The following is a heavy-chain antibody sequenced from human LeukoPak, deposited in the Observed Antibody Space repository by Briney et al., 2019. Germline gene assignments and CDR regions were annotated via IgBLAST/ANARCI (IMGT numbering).Heavy chain of an antibody. CDR3: AIHDSSSWPAGDY. J-gene: IGHJ4*02. CDR1: GGSISSSSYY. D-gene: IGHD6-13*01. CDR2: IYYSGST. Sequence: SETLSLTCTVSGGSISSSSYYWGWIRQPPGKGLEWIGSIYYSGSTYYNPSLKSRVTISVDTSKNQFSLKLSSVTAADTAVYYCAIHDSSSWPAGDYWGQGTLVTVSS. V-gene: IGHV4-39*07.